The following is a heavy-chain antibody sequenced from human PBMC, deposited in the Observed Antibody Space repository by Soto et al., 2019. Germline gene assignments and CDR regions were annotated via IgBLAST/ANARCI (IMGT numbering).Heavy chain of an antibody. D-gene: IGHD5-18*01. CDR3: SRGILV. V-gene: IGHV4-31*03. CDR2: ISFGGST. Sequence: QVQLQESGPGLVKPSQTLSLTCTVSGGSINSGGYCCSWIRQHPGKGLEWIGCISFGGSTSYNPSLKSRVTISVDTSKNQFSLKLSSVTAADTAVYYCSRGILVWGQGTLITVSS. CDR1: GGSINSGGYC. J-gene: IGHJ4*02.